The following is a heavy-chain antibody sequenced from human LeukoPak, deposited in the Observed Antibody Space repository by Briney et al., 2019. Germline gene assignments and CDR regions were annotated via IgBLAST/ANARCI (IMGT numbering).Heavy chain of an antibody. CDR2: INTSSGRT. Sequence: ASVKVSCKASGYTFRNYYMHWVRQAPGHGPEWMGIINTSSGRTSYAQKFQGRVIMTRDTSTNTFYMELGSLTSEDTAVYYCARDHESVAGPTVDDYYYYYMDVWGKGTTVTVSS. D-gene: IGHD1-1*01. CDR3: ARDHESVAGPTVDDYYYYYMDV. CDR1: GYTFRNYY. J-gene: IGHJ6*03. V-gene: IGHV1-46*01.